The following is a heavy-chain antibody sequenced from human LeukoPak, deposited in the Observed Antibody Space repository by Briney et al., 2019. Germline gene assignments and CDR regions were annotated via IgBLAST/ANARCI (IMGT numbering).Heavy chain of an antibody. CDR3: AKGGDDIVVVVATSFDY. V-gene: IGHV3-9*01. D-gene: IGHD2-15*01. Sequence: SLRLSCAASGFTFDDYAMHWVRQAPGKGLEWVSGISWNSGSIGYADSVKGRFTISRDNSKNTLYLQMNSLRAEDTAVYYCAKGGDDIVVVVATSFDYWGQGTLVTVSS. CDR1: GFTFDDYA. J-gene: IGHJ4*02. CDR2: ISWNSGSI.